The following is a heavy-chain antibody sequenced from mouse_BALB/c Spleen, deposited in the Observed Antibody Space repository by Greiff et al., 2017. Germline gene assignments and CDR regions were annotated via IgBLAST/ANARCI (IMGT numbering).Heavy chain of an antibody. CDR1: GYTFSSYW. J-gene: IGHJ3*01. CDR2: ILPGSGST. V-gene: IGHV1-9*01. D-gene: IGHD2-12*01. Sequence: QVQLQQSGAELVKPGASVKLSCKATGYTFSSYWIEWVKQRPGHGLEWIGEILPGSGSTNYNEKFKGKATFTADTSSNTAYMQLSSLTSEDSAVYYCARRGGYYRFAYWGQGTLVTVSA. CDR3: ARRGGYYRFAY.